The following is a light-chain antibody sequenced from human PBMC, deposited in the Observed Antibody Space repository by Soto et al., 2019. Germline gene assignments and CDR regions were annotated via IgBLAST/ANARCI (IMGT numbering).Light chain of an antibody. J-gene: IGKJ5*01. CDR3: QQATRSPAT. Sequence: DIQLTQSPSSVSASVGDRVTITCRASQGVTAWLAWYQQKPGKAPKLLIYAASSLQSGVPSRFSGSGSGTDFTLTISSLQPEDFATYYCQQATRSPATFGQGTRLDIK. V-gene: IGKV1-12*01. CDR1: QGVTAW. CDR2: AAS.